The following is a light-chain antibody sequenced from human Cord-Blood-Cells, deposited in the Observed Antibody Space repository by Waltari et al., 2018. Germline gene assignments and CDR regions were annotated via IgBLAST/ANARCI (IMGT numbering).Light chain of an antibody. Sequence: DIQMTQSPSSPSASVGDRVTITCRASQGISNYLAWYQQKPGKVPKLLIYSASTFQSGVPSRFSGSGSGTDFTLTISSLQPEDVATYYCQKYNSAPWTFGQGTKVEIK. CDR2: SAS. J-gene: IGKJ1*01. CDR1: QGISNY. CDR3: QKYNSAPWT. V-gene: IGKV1-27*01.